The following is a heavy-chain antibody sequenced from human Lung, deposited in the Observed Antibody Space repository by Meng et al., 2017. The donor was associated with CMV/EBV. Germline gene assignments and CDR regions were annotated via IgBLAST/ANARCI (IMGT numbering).Heavy chain of an antibody. Sequence: QGQLRESGPDYVRPYQTLALNCTVSGGSISSGDSYWSWIRQPPGKGLEWIGYIDYSGSTYYNPSLKSRVTISVDTSKNQFSLKLSSVTAADTAVYYCARDRTTGRYFDYWGQGTLVTVSS. V-gene: IGHV4-30-4*01. CDR2: IDYSGST. CDR1: GGSISSGDSY. J-gene: IGHJ4*02. CDR3: ARDRTTGRYFDY. D-gene: IGHD4-11*01.